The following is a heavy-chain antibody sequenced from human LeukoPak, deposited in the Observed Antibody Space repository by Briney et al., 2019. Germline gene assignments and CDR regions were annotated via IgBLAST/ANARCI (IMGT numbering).Heavy chain of an antibody. CDR1: GGSISSGSYY. J-gene: IGHJ4*02. CDR2: IYYSGST. D-gene: IGHD2-2*01. CDR3: ARSQYQLLFDY. Sequence: SETLSLTCTVSGGSISSGSYYWSWIRQPPGKGLEWIGYIYYSGSTNYNPSLKRRVTISVDTSKNQFSLKLSSVTAADTAVYYCARSQYQLLFDYWGQGTLVTVSS. V-gene: IGHV4-61*01.